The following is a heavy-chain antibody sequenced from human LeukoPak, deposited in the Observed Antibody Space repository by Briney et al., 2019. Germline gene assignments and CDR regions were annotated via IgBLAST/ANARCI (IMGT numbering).Heavy chain of an antibody. J-gene: IGHJ5*02. CDR1: GYTFTSYD. CDR3: AKAGIVATMNADWFDP. CDR2: MNPNSGNT. V-gene: IGHV1-8*01. Sequence: ASVKVSCKASGYTFTSYDINWVRQATGQGLEWTGWMNPNSGNTGYAQKFKGRVTMTRDTSISTAYMELSSLRSEDTAVYYCAKAGIVATMNADWFDPWGQGTLVTVSS. D-gene: IGHD5-12*01.